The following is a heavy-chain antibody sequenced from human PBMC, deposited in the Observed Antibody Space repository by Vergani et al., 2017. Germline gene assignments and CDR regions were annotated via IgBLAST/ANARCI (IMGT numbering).Heavy chain of an antibody. J-gene: IGHJ5*02. CDR3: AKVHFKSPNEYYDFWSGYYFDPLGDNWFDP. Sequence: QVQLVESGGGVVQPGRSLRLSCAASGFTFSSYGMHWVRQAPGKGLEWVAVISYDGSNKYYADSVKGRFTISRDNSKNTLYLQMNSLGAEDTAVYYCAKVHFKSPNEYYDFWSGYYFDPLGDNWFDPWGQGTLVTVSS. V-gene: IGHV3-30*18. D-gene: IGHD3-3*01. CDR2: ISYDGSNK. CDR1: GFTFSSYG.